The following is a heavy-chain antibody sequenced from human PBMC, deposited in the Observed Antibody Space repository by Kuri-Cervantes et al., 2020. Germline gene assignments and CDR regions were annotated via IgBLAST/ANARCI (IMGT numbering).Heavy chain of an antibody. V-gene: IGHV4-34*01. D-gene: IGHD3-3*01. CDR3: ARDSVRDDFWSGYYMKNAFFDY. Sequence: ETLSLTCAVYGGSFSGYYWSWIRQPPGKGLEWIGEINHSGSTNYNPSLKSRVTISVDTSKNQFSLKLSSVTAADTAVYYCARDSVRDDFWSGYYMKNAFFDYWGQGTLVTVSS. CDR2: INHSGST. J-gene: IGHJ4*02. CDR1: GGSFSGYY.